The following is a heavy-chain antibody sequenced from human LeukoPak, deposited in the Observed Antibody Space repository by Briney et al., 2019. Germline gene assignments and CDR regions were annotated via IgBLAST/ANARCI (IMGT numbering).Heavy chain of an antibody. Sequence: SQTLSLTCTVPGGSISSGDYYWSWIRQPPGKGLEWIGYIYYSGTAYYNPSLKSRVTMSVDTSKNQFSLKLSSVTAADTAVYYCARKPIVNSAWYYFDYWGQGTLVTVSS. CDR1: GGSISSGDYY. CDR2: IYYSGTA. D-gene: IGHD3-22*01. CDR3: ARKPIVNSAWYYFDY. V-gene: IGHV4-30-4*08. J-gene: IGHJ4*02.